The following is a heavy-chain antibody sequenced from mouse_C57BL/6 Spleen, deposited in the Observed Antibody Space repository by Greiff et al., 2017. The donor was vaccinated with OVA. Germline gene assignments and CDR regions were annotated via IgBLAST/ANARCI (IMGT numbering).Heavy chain of an antibody. Sequence: QVQLQQSGPGLVQPSQRLSITCTVSGFSLTSYGVHWVRQSPGKGLEWLGVIWRGGSTDYNAAFMSRLSITKDNSKSQVFFKMNSLPADDTAKYYGAKNSPITTVVAPYAMDDWGKGTSVTVSS. D-gene: IGHD1-1*01. J-gene: IGHJ4*01. V-gene: IGHV2-5*01. CDR3: AKNSPITTVVAPYAMDD. CDR1: GFSLTSYG. CDR2: IWRGGST.